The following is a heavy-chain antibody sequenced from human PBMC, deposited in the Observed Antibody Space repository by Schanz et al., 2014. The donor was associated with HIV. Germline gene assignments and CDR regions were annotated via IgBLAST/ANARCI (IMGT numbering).Heavy chain of an antibody. Sequence: EVQLVESGGGLVQPGGSLRLSCAASGFTFSRYWMTWVRQAPGKGLVWVSSLSGSGSNIYYADSVKGRFTISRDNSKNTLNLRVNSLRAEDTAVYYCAKDRNYYDSKYIGKGNYYYYYGMDVWGQGTTVTVSS. V-gene: IGHV3-48*01. D-gene: IGHD3-22*01. CDR3: AKDRNYYDSKYIGKGNYYYYYGMDV. CDR2: LSGSGSNI. J-gene: IGHJ6*02. CDR1: GFTFSRYW.